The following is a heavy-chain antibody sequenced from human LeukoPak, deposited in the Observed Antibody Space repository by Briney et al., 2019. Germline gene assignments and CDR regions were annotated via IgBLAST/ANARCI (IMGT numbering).Heavy chain of an antibody. CDR1: GGSISGYF. CDR2: IHYSGST. V-gene: IGHV4-59*08. CDR3: ARYGITIVRGGKYYFDS. D-gene: IGHD3-10*01. J-gene: IGHJ4*02. Sequence: SETLSLTCTVSGGSISGYFWSWIRQPPGKGLEWIGYIHYSGSTNYNPSLNSRVTISVDTSKNQFSLRLSSVTAADAAVYYCARYGITIVRGGKYYFDSWGQGTLVTVSS.